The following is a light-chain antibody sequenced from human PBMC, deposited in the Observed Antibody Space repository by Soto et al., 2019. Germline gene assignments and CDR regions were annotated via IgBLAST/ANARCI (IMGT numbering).Light chain of an antibody. V-gene: IGKV1-39*01. Sequence: DIQMTQSPSSLSASVGDRVTITCRASQSISSHLNWYQQRPGNAPYLLIYAASRLLTGVPSRFSGSGSGTDFTLTIKSLQTEDFATYYCQQSYNTPRTFGQGTKVEIK. CDR1: QSISSH. J-gene: IGKJ1*01. CDR2: AAS. CDR3: QQSYNTPRT.